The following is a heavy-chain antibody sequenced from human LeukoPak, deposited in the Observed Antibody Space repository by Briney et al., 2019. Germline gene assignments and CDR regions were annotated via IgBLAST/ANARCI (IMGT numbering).Heavy chain of an antibody. J-gene: IGHJ3*02. V-gene: IGHV1-46*01. CDR1: GYTFTSYY. CDR3: ARPVTRYCSSTSSCAFDI. Sequence: ASVKVSCKASGYTFTSYYMHWVRQAPGQGLEWMGIINPSGGSTSYAQKFQGRVTITRDTSTSTVYMELSSLRSEDTAVYYCARPVTRYCSSTSSCAFDIWGQGTMVTVSS. D-gene: IGHD2-2*01. CDR2: INPSGGST.